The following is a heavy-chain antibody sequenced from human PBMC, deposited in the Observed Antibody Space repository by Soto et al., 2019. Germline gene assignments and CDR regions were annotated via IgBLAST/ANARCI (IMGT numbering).Heavy chain of an antibody. CDR1: GFTFSSHV. D-gene: IGHD2-8*01. J-gene: IGHJ6*02. V-gene: IGHV3-23*01. CDR3: VRGNIAYSCTNSRPCDMDV. CDR2: ISGGGGTT. Sequence: GGTLRLYSAASGFTFSSHVMNWVRQAPGKGLEWVAAISGGGGTTYYGDSVEGRFTMSRDNSKNTLYLQMNSLRADDTAVYYCVRGNIAYSCTNSRPCDMDVWGQGTTVTVSS.